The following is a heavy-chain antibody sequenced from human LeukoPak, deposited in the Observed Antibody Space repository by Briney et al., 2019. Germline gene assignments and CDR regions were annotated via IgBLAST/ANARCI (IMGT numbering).Heavy chain of an antibody. CDR3: AKETDIVAKGIDH. D-gene: IGHD2-15*01. J-gene: IGHJ4*02. CDR2: ISYDETEK. Sequence: AGGSLRLSCAASGFTFSSYSLHWVRQAPGKGLEWVTVISYDETEKYYADSVKGRFTISRDNSKNTLYLQMNSLRAEDTAVYYCAKETDIVAKGIDHWGQGTLVTVSS. V-gene: IGHV3-30*04. CDR1: GFTFSSYS.